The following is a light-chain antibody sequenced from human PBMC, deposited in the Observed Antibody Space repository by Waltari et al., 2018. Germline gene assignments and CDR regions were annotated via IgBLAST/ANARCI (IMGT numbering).Light chain of an antibody. J-gene: IGLJ3*02. Sequence: QLVLTQSPSASASLGASVKLTCTLSSGHSSNVIAWLQQQPEKGPRYLMKVNSDGSHTKGDGIPVRFSGSSAGAERYLTSSSLQSEDVADYYCQTVGHGTWVFGRGTKLTVL. CDR1: SGHSSNV. V-gene: IGLV4-69*01. CDR2: VNSDGSH. CDR3: QTVGHGTWV.